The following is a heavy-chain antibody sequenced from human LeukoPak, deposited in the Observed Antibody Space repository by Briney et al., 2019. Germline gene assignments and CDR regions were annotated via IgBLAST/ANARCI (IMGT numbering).Heavy chain of an antibody. D-gene: IGHD2-8*01. CDR2: IYPGDSDT. Sequence: ASVKVSCKASGYTFTSYWIGWVRQMPGKGLEWMGIIYPGDSDTRYSPSFQGQVTISADKSISTAYLQWSSLKASDTAMYYCARESNGVHDYWGQGTLVTVSS. CDR3: ARESNGVHDY. V-gene: IGHV5-51*01. CDR1: GYTFTSYW. J-gene: IGHJ4*02.